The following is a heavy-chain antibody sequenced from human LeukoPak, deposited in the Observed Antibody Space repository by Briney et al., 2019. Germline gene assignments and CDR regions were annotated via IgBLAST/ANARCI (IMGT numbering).Heavy chain of an antibody. CDR2: IRSKTYDGTT. CDR3: ASWGEGALDN. Sequence: GALRLSCTASGFPFGDYSMNWVRQAPGKGLEWVGFIRSKTYDGTTEYAASVKGRFTISRDDSKSIAYLQMNSLRVEDTGVYYCASWGEGALDNWGQGTLVTVSS. J-gene: IGHJ4*02. CDR1: GFPFGDYS. D-gene: IGHD1-26*01. V-gene: IGHV3-49*04.